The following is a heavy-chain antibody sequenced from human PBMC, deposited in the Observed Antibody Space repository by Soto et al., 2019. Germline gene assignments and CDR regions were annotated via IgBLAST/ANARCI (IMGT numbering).Heavy chain of an antibody. D-gene: IGHD3-22*01. CDR1: GGSISSSSYY. Sequence: SETLSLTCTVSGGSISSSSYYWGWIRQPPGKGLEWIGSIYYSGSTYYNPSLKSRVTISVDTSKNQFSLKLSSVTAADTAVYYCARARSYDRSGYYYNGFDYWGQGTLVTVSS. CDR3: ARARSYDRSGYYYNGFDY. CDR2: IYYSGST. V-gene: IGHV4-39*01. J-gene: IGHJ4*02.